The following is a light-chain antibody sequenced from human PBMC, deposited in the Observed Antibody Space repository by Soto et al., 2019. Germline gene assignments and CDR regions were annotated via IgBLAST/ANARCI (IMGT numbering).Light chain of an antibody. CDR2: DAS. CDR3: QQYDNLPFT. J-gene: IGKJ3*01. Sequence: DIQMTQSPSSLSASVGDRVTITCQASQDISNYLNWYQQKPGKAPKLLIYDASNLETGVPSRFXXXGSGXXXXXXXXXXXXXXIATYYCQQYDNLPFTFGPGTKVDIK. V-gene: IGKV1-33*01. CDR1: QDISNY.